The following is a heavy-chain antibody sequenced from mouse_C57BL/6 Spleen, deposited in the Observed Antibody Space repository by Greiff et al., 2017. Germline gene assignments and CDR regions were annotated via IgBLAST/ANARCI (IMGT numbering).Heavy chain of an antibody. CDR3: ARRGTGAMDY. CDR2: INPYNGGT. D-gene: IGHD3-3*01. V-gene: IGHV1-19*01. CDR1: GYTFTDYY. J-gene: IGHJ4*01. Sequence: EVQLQQSGPVLVKPGASVKMSCKASGYTFTDYYMNWVKQSHGKSLEWIGVINPYNGGTSYNQKFKGKATLTVDKSSSTAYMELNSLTSEDSAVYYCARRGTGAMDYWVQGTSATVSS.